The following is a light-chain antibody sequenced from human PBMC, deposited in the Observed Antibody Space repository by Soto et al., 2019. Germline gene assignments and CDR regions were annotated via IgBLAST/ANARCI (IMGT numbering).Light chain of an antibody. Sequence: EIVMTQSPATLSVSPGERATLSCRASQSVSSSLAWYQQNPGQPPRLLISGASTRATGIPARFSGSGSGTEFTLTISSLQSEDFAVYYCQQRKNWPPITFGQGTRLEIK. V-gene: IGKV3-15*01. J-gene: IGKJ5*01. CDR3: QQRKNWPPIT. CDR1: QSVSSS. CDR2: GAS.